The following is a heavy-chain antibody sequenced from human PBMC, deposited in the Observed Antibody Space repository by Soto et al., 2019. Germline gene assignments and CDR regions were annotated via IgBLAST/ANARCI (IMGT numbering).Heavy chain of an antibody. CDR2: IIPIFGTA. CDR1: GGTFSSYA. CDR3: ARDLGYGGYERYGMDV. V-gene: IGHV1-69*13. Sequence: SVKVSCKASGGTFSSYAISWVRQAPGQGLEWMGGIIPIFGTANYAQKFQGRVTITADESTSTAYMELSSLRSEDTAVYYCARDLGYGGYERYGMDVWGQGTTVTVSS. J-gene: IGHJ6*02. D-gene: IGHD5-12*01.